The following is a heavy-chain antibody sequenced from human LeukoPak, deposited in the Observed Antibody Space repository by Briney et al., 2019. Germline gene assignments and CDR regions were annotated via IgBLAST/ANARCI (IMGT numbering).Heavy chain of an antibody. CDR1: GGSITYSYY. V-gene: IGHV4-59*01. Sequence: SETLSLTCTVSGGSITYSYYWSWIRQPPGKGLEWIEYIYYSGNTNIDPSLKSRLTISVDTSKNQFSLNLRSVTAADTAVYYCVRLPGVGHCTTTSCYALDAFDIWGQGTMVTVSS. CDR3: VRLPGVGHCTTTSCYALDAFDI. D-gene: IGHD2-2*01. CDR2: IYYSGNT. J-gene: IGHJ3*02.